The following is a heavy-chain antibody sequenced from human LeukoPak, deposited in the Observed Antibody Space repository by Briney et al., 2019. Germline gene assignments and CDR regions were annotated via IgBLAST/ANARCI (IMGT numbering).Heavy chain of an antibody. J-gene: IGHJ3*02. Sequence: GASVKVSCKASGYTLTNYAMNWVRQAPGQGLEWMGWINTNTGNPTYAQGFTGRFVFSLDASVSTAYLQIRRLKSEDTAVYYCARPQDFGLTGMNAFDIWGQGTMVTVSS. V-gene: IGHV7-4-1*01. D-gene: IGHD7-27*01. CDR2: INTNTGNP. CDR3: ARPQDFGLTGMNAFDI. CDR1: GYTLTNYA.